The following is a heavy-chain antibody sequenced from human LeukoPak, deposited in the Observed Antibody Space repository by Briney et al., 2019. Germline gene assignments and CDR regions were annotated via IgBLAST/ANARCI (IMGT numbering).Heavy chain of an antibody. CDR1: GGSFSGYY. V-gene: IGHV4-34*01. Sequence: SEPLSLTCAVYGGSFSGYYWSWIRQPPGKGLEWIGEINHSGSTNYNPSLKSRVTISVDTSKNQFSLKLSSVTAADTAVYYCARGPIPDVAAGYYYYGMDVWGKGTTVTVSS. D-gene: IGHD6-13*01. J-gene: IGHJ6*04. CDR3: ARGPIPDVAAGYYYYGMDV. CDR2: INHSGST.